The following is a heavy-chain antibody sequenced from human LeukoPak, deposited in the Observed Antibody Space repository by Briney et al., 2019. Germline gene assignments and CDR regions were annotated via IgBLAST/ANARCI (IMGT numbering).Heavy chain of an antibody. J-gene: IGHJ3*02. Sequence: SETLSLTCTVSGGSVSSGSYYWSWIRQPPGKGLEWIGYIYYSGSTNYNPSLKSRVTISVDTSKNQFSLKLSSVTAADTAVYYCARVVVVVITTRAFDIWGQGTMVTVSS. CDR1: GGSVSSGSYY. CDR2: IYYSGST. D-gene: IGHD3-22*01. V-gene: IGHV4-61*01. CDR3: ARVVVVVITTRAFDI.